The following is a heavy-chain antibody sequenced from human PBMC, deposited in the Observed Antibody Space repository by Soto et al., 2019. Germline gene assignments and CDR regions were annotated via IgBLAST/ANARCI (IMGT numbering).Heavy chain of an antibody. CDR3: ARATEAFDF. CDR2: IFYRGNT. J-gene: IGHJ3*01. CDR1: GGSISGDDYY. V-gene: IGHV4-30-4*01. Sequence: QVQLQESGPGLVKPSQTLSLTCTVSGGSISGDDYYWTWIRQPPGGGLEWIGYIFYRGNTYYNPSLKSRATMSVDTSKNHFSLKVIAVTAADTAGYYCARATEAFDFWGQGTMVTVSS.